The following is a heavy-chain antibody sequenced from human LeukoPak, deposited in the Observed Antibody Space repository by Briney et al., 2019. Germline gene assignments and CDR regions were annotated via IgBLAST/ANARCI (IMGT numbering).Heavy chain of an antibody. J-gene: IGHJ4*02. CDR1: GGSISGYY. V-gene: IGHV4-59*12. CDR2: VHLDGRT. D-gene: IGHD3-3*01. Sequence: SETLSLTCTVSGGSISGYYWSWIRQPPGKGLEWIGEVHLDGRTNYNPSLESRLTMSVDLSENHISLKLTSVTAADTAVYYCAREGGFYRPLDYSGQGTLVTVSS. CDR3: AREGGFYRPLDY.